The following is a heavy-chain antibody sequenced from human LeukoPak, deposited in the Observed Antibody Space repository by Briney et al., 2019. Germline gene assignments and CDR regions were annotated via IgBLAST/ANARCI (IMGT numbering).Heavy chain of an antibody. Sequence: RPGGSLRLSCAASGFTFSSYGMHWVRQAPGKGLEWVAVISYDGSNKYYADSVKGRFTISRDNSKNTLYLQMNSLRAEDTAVYHCARPSSSWYYPYSIVHAFDIWGQGTMVTVSS. J-gene: IGHJ3*02. CDR2: ISYDGSNK. CDR1: GFTFSSYG. CDR3: ARPSSSWYYPYSIVHAFDI. D-gene: IGHD6-13*01. V-gene: IGHV3-30*03.